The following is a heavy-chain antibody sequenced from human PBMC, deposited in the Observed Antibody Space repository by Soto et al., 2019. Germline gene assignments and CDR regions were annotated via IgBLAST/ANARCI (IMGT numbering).Heavy chain of an antibody. CDR1: NDTIISSNYH. Sequence: SQRLPLTWTVSNDTIISSNYHWGRIQKPPGKGLEWIGNIYYSGTTYYNPSLKRRVTISVDTSKNQFSLKLSAVTVADTASYYCASHGLRRCIWYFHYLRQGTLVIVSS. D-gene: IGHD1-20*01. CDR2: IYYSGTT. V-gene: IGHV4-39*01. CDR3: ASHGLRRCIWYFHY. J-gene: IGHJ4*02.